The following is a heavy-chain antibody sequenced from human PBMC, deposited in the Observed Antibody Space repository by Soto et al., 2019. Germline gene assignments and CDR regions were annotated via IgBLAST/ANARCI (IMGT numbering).Heavy chain of an antibody. J-gene: IGHJ4*02. Sequence: QITLKESGPTLVKLTQTLTLTCTFSGFSLSARGVGVGWIRQPPGKALEWLALIYWNDDKRYSPSLQSRLTITKDASKNQVVFSMTNVDPADTATYYCAHSPWGAAPDYWGQGTLVTVSS. CDR3: AHSPWGAAPDY. CDR2: IYWNDDK. V-gene: IGHV2-5*01. CDR1: GFSLSARGVG. D-gene: IGHD3-16*01.